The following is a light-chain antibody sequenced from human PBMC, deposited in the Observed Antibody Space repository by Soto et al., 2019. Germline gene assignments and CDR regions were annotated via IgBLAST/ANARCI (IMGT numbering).Light chain of an antibody. CDR2: EVR. V-gene: IGLV2-14*01. CDR1: SSDVGAYVY. Sequence: QSALTQPDSVSGAPGQSITLACTGTSSDVGAYVYVSWYQHHPGEAPRLIIYEVRNRPSGVSNRFSGSKSDNTASLTISVLQAEDEADYYCSSYTATDTLVCVGGTKLTVL. CDR3: SSYTATDTLV. J-gene: IGLJ3*02.